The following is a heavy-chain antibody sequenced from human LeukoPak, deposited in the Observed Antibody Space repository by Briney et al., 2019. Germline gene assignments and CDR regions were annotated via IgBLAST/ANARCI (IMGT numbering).Heavy chain of an antibody. J-gene: IGHJ4*02. D-gene: IGHD3-22*01. CDR1: GXSFSGYY. Sequence: PSETLSLTCAVYGXSFSGYYWSWIRQPPGKGLEWIGEINHSGSTNYNPSLKSRDTISVDTSKNQFSLKLSSVTAADTAVYYCASDSRGFDYWGQGTLVTVSS. V-gene: IGHV4-34*01. CDR3: ASDSRGFDY. CDR2: INHSGST.